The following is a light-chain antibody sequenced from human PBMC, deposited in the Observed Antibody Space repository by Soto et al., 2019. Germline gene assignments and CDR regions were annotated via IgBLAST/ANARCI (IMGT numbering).Light chain of an antibody. CDR1: QSVLYSSNNKNY. CDR2: WAS. CDR3: QQYYDPPKT. J-gene: IGKJ1*01. V-gene: IGKV4-1*01. Sequence: DIVMTQSPDSLAVSLGERATINCKSSQSVLYSSNNKNYLAWYQQKPGQPPKVLIYWASTRESGVPDRFSGGGSGTDFTLTISSLQAEDVAVYYCQQYYDPPKTFGQGTKVEIK.